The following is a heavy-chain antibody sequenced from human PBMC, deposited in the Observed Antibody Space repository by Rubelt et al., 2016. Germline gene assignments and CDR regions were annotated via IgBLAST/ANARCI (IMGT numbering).Heavy chain of an antibody. CDR1: GGSISSSSYY. Sequence: QLQLQESGPGLVKPSETLSLTCTVSGGSISSSSYYWGWVRQPPGKGLEWIGSIYYSGSTYYNPSLKSCVTISADTSKNQFSRKLSAVTAADTAVYYCATIDDSSGYRPLAFDNWGQGTQVTVSS. V-gene: IGHV4-39*01. D-gene: IGHD3-22*01. J-gene: IGHJ4*02. CDR3: ATIDDSSGYRPLAFDN. CDR2: IYYSGST.